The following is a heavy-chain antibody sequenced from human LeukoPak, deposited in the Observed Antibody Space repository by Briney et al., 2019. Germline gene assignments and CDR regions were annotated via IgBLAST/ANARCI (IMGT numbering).Heavy chain of an antibody. J-gene: IGHJ3*02. V-gene: IGHV4-61*08. CDR1: GGSVSSGVYF. CDR2: VYYSGST. D-gene: IGHD4-17*01. Sequence: SETLSLTCTVSGGSVSSGVYFWSWIRQPPGKGLEWIGYVYYSGSTNSNPSLKSRVTISIDTSKNQFSLRLNSVTAAATAVYYWAREPHDSGAVPGIWGQGTMVTVSS. CDR3: AREPHDSGAVPGI.